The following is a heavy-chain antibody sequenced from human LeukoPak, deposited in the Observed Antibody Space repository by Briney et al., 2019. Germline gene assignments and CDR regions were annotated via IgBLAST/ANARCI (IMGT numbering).Heavy chain of an antibody. CDR3: VRGALRYFDWSAGGDDSFDI. CDR2: IIPVFRRG. V-gene: IGHV1-69*05. D-gene: IGHD3-9*01. J-gene: IGHJ3*02. Sequence: GSSVKVSCKASGGYISGYTINWVRQAPGQGLEWMGRIIPVFRRGNYAQKFQGRVTIMTDESMSTVYMEVSSLRSEDTAKYYCVRGALRYFDWSAGGDDSFDIWGQGTVVTVSS. CDR1: GGYISGYT.